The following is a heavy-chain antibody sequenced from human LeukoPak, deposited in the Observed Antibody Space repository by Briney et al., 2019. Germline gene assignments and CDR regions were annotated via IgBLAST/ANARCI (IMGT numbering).Heavy chain of an antibody. CDR2: INHSGST. Sequence: SETLSLTCAVYGGSFSGYYWSWIRQPPGKGLEWIGEINHSGSTNYNPSLKSRVTISVDTSKNQFSLKLSPVTAADADVYYGARSWVGDSYYYGDMEVWGKGATVTVSS. D-gene: IGHD2-21*02. V-gene: IGHV4-34*01. J-gene: IGHJ6*03. CDR3: ARSWVGDSYYYGDMEV. CDR1: GGSFSGYY.